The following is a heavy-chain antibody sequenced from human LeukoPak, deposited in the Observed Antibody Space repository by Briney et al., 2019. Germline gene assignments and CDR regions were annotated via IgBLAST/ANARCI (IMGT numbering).Heavy chain of an antibody. CDR3: ARVALYPLDRGFDY. Sequence: GGSLRLSCVASGFTFSSYWMHWVRQAPGKGLVWVSRINSNGGTTTYADSVKGRFTISRDNAKNSLYLQMNSLRAEDTAVYYCARVALYPLDRGFDYWGQGTLVTVSS. V-gene: IGHV3-74*01. CDR2: INSNGGTT. CDR1: GFTFSSYW. J-gene: IGHJ4*02. D-gene: IGHD1-14*01.